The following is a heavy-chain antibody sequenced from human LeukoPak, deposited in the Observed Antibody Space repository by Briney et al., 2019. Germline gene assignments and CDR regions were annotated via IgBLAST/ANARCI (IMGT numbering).Heavy chain of an antibody. Sequence: GGSLRLSCAASGLIFSSYGMHWVRQAPGKGLEYVSAISSNGGSTYYANSVKGRFTISRDNSKNTLYLQMGSLRAEDMAVYYCARDSSGWPYYFDYWGQGTLVTVSS. CDR2: ISSNGGST. CDR3: ARDSSGWPYYFDY. V-gene: IGHV3-64*01. D-gene: IGHD6-19*01. CDR1: GLIFSSYG. J-gene: IGHJ4*02.